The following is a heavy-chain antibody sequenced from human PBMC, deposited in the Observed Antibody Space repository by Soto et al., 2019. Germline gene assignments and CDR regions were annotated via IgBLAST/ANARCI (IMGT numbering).Heavy chain of an antibody. CDR3: AKDARSSSWYYFDY. V-gene: IGHV3-30*18. CDR1: GFTFSSYV. J-gene: IGHJ4*02. D-gene: IGHD6-13*01. Sequence: GGALRLSCAESGFTFSSYVMHWVRQSPGKGLEWVAVISYDGSNKYYADSVKGRFTISRDNSKNTLYLQMNSLRAEDTAVYYCAKDARSSSWYYFDYWGQGTLVTVSS. CDR2: ISYDGSNK.